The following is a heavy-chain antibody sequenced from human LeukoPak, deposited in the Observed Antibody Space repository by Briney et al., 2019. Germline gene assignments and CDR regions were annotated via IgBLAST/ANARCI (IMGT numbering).Heavy chain of an antibody. Sequence: GGSLRLSCAASGFTFSSYGMHWVRQAPGKGLEWVAVISYDGSNKYYADSVKGRFTISRDNAKNSLYLQMNSLRAEDTAVYYCARVHYDSSGYYFDYWGQGTLVTVSS. V-gene: IGHV3-30*03. CDR1: GFTFSSYG. D-gene: IGHD3-22*01. J-gene: IGHJ4*02. CDR2: ISYDGSNK. CDR3: ARVHYDSSGYYFDY.